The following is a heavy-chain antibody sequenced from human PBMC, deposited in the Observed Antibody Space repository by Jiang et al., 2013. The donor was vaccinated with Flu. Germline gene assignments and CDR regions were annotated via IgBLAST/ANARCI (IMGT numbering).Heavy chain of an antibody. D-gene: IGHD3-22*01. CDR2: IHYSGST. J-gene: IGHJ4*02. CDR3: ARQVYYYDSSDRFDY. Sequence: GPGLVKPSETLSLTCTVSGVSISSSSHYWGWIRQPPGKGLEWIGSIHYSGSTNYNPSLESRITISVDTSKNQFSLKLSSVTAADTAVYYCARQVYYYDSSDRFDYWGQGTLVTVSS. CDR1: GVSISSSSHY. V-gene: IGHV4-39*01.